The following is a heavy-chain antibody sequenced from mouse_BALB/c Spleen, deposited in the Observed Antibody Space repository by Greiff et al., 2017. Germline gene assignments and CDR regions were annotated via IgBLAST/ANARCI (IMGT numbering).Heavy chain of an antibody. V-gene: IGHV5-12-1*01. CDR1: GFAFSSYD. J-gene: IGHJ2*01. Sequence: EVQGVESGGGLVKPGGSLKLSCVASGFAFSSYDMSWVRQTPEKRLEWVAYISSGGGSTYYPDTVKGRFTISRDNAKNTLYLQMSSLKSEDTAMYYCARRGLRRSFDYWGQGTTLTVSS. CDR2: ISSGGGST. CDR3: ARRGLRRSFDY. D-gene: IGHD2-4*01.